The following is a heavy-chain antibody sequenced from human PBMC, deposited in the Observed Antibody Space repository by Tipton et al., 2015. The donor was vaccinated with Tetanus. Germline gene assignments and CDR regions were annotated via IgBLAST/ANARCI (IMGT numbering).Heavy chain of an antibody. CDR1: GFTFSSYS. CDR3: ARDLYPRADGRGPSGS. CDR2: ISSSSSTI. V-gene: IGHV3-48*01. J-gene: IGHJ4*02. Sequence: SLRLSCAASGFTFSSYSMNWVRQAPGKGLEWVSYISSSSSTIYYADSVKGRFTISRDNSKNTLCLQMGSLRAEDMAVYYCARDLYPRADGRGPSGSWGQGTLVTVSS. D-gene: IGHD1-26*01.